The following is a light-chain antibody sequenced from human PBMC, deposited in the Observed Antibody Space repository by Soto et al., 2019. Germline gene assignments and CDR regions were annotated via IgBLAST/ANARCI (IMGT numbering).Light chain of an antibody. CDR3: QSYDSSLSAWV. CDR2: ANN. V-gene: IGLV1-40*01. J-gene: IGLJ3*02. Sequence: QSVLTQPPSVSGAPGQRVTISCTGSSSNIGAAYDVPWYQQLPGRAPKLLIYANNSRPSGVADRFSASRSGTSASLAIAGLQADDEADYYCQSYDSSLSAWVFGGGTKLTVL. CDR1: SSNIGAAYD.